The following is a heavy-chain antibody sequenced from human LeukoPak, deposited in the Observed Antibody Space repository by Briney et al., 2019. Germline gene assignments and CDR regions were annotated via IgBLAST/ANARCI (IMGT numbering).Heavy chain of an antibody. J-gene: IGHJ5*02. Sequence: SQTLSLTCIVPGGFIDSAGYYYTWIRQLPVKGLEWIGYIYYSGRSSYNPSLKSRVTISVDTSKNQFSLNLSSVTAADTAVYYCARVGTASRLNWFDPWGQGTLVTVSS. V-gene: IGHV4-31*03. D-gene: IGHD5-18*01. CDR2: IYYSGRS. CDR1: GGFIDSAGYY. CDR3: ARVGTASRLNWFDP.